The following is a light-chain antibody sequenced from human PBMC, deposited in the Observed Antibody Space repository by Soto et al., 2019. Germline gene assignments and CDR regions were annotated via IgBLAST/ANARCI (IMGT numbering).Light chain of an antibody. Sequence: DIQMTQSPSSLSASVGDRVTITCRASQGISSALAWYQQKPGEAPKVLIYGASSLQSGVPSRFSGSGSGTEFTLTISSLQPEDFAAYYCQESYSPLWGTFGQGTKVDIK. J-gene: IGKJ1*01. CDR1: QGISSA. V-gene: IGKV1-39*01. CDR3: QESYSPLWGT. CDR2: GAS.